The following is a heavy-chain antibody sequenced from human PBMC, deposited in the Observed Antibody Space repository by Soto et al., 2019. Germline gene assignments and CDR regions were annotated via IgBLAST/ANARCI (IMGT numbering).Heavy chain of an antibody. V-gene: IGHV4-34*01. CDR3: ARNYYYYGMDV. J-gene: IGHJ6*02. CDR2: INHSGSI. Sequence: SETLSLTCTVSGGSISSYYWSWIRQPPGKGLEWIGKINHSGSINYNPSLKSRVTISVDTSKNQFSLKLSSVTAADTAVYYCARNYYYYGMDVWGQGTTVTVSS. CDR1: GGSISSYY.